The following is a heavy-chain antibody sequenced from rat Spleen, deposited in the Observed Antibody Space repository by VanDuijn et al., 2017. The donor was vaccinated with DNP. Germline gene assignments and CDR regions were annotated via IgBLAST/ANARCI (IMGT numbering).Heavy chain of an antibody. D-gene: IGHD1-5*01. CDR3: TRDLGYRYNYDYVMDA. CDR2: VWYDGDT. V-gene: IGHV2-63*01. CDR1: GFSLISYS. Sequence: QVQLKESGPGLVQPSETLSLTCTVSGFSLISYSVSWVRQPSGKGPEWMGRVWYDGDTAYNSALKSRLSIRRDTSKNQVFLKMNSLQTDDTGTYYCTRDLGYRYNYDYVMDAWGQGVSVTVSS. J-gene: IGHJ4*01.